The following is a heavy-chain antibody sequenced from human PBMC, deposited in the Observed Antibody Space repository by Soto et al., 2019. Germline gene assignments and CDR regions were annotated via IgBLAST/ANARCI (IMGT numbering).Heavy chain of an antibody. Sequence: PGGSLRLSCAASGFTFSSYGMHWVRQAPGKGLEWVAVIWSDGSNKYYADSVKGRFTISRDNSKNTLYLQMNSLRAEDTAVYYCARYYYDTSGYYLLWGQGTLVTV. CDR1: GFTFSSYG. CDR2: IWSDGSNK. CDR3: ARYYYDTSGYYLL. V-gene: IGHV3-33*01. D-gene: IGHD3-22*01. J-gene: IGHJ4*02.